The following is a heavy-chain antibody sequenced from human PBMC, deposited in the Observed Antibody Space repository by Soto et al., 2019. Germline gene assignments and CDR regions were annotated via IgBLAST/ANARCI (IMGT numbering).Heavy chain of an antibody. J-gene: IGHJ6*02. V-gene: IGHV1-3*01. CDR1: GYTFTTYA. CDR3: ATISPYDMDV. D-gene: IGHD3-3*02. CDR2: INAGNGNT. Sequence: ASVKISCKASGYTFTTYAMHWVRQAPGQRLEWMGWINAGNGNTKYSQRFQGRVTITRDTSASTAYMELSSLRSEDTAVYYCATISPYDMDVWGQGTTVTVSS.